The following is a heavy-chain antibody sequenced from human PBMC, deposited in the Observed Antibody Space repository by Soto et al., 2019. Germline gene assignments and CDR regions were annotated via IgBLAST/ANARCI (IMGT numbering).Heavy chain of an antibody. Sequence: SETLSLTCSVSGGSISSSSYYWAWIRQPPGKGLQWIGSIHYSGRIYYHPSLRSRVTISVDTSKNQFSLNLSSATAADTALYYCARANGTYSFYWGQGTLVTVSS. CDR1: GGSISSSSYY. CDR2: IHYSGRI. V-gene: IGHV4-39*01. J-gene: IGHJ4*02. CDR3: ARANGTYSFY. D-gene: IGHD1-26*01.